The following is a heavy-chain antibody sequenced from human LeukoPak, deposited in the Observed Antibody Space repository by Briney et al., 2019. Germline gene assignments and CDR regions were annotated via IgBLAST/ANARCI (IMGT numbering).Heavy chain of an antibody. Sequence: GGSLRLSCAASGVIFSNNDMNWVRQAPGKGLEGVSLIYSGGSTYYTDSVKGRCTISRDNSKDTLYLQMNSLRAEDTAVYYCAKGASYYGSGSFFDYWGQGTLVTVSS. V-gene: IGHV3-53*05. CDR1: GVIFSNND. CDR3: AKGASYYGSGSFFDY. J-gene: IGHJ4*02. D-gene: IGHD3-10*01. CDR2: IYSGGST.